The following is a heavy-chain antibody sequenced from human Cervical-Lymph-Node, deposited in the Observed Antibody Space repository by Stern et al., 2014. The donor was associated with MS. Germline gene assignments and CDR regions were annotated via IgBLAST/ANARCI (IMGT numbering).Heavy chain of an antibody. D-gene: IGHD2-21*01. CDR2: IAPLFDAT. CDR1: GGTFSTFA. Sequence: DQLVESGAEVKKPGSSVKVSCQTSGGTFSTFAIGWVRQAPGQGLEWMGGIAPLFDATNYAQKFQGRLTIAADESTRTAYMELSSLRPDDTAMYYCARGDSEAPIYYFDYWGQGTLVTVPS. V-gene: IGHV1-69*01. J-gene: IGHJ4*02. CDR3: ARGDSEAPIYYFDY.